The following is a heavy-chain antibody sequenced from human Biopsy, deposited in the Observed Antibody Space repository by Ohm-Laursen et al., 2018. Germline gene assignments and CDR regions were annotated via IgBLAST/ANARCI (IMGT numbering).Heavy chain of an antibody. Sequence: ASVKVSCKASGYSFTSYYMHWVRQAPGQGLGWMGMINPSGSTTSYPQIFQGRVTMTRDTSKSTVYMELSSLRSADTAVYFCARNTGWYGDLYYFDYWGQGTLVTVSS. CDR2: INPSGSTT. J-gene: IGHJ4*02. D-gene: IGHD6-19*01. CDR1: GYSFTSYY. V-gene: IGHV1-46*01. CDR3: ARNTGWYGDLYYFDY.